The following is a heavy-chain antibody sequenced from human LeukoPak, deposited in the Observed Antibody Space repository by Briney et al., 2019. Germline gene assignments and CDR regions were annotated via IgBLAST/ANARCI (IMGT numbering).Heavy chain of an antibody. CDR3: ARGRGWTGYYFDY. J-gene: IGHJ4*02. D-gene: IGHD2-15*01. Sequence: PSETLSLTCAVYGGSFSGYYWSWIRQPPGKGLEWIGEINHSGSTNYNPSLKSRVTISVDTSKSQFSLKLSSVTAADTVVYYCARGRGWTGYYFDYGGQGTLVTVSS. V-gene: IGHV4-34*01. CDR2: INHSGST. CDR1: GGSFSGYY.